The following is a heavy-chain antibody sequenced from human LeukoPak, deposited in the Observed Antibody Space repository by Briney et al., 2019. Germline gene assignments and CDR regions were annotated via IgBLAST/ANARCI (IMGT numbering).Heavy chain of an antibody. J-gene: IGHJ3*02. V-gene: IGHV3-33*06. CDR2: IWFDGTYK. CDR1: GFTFNTYA. D-gene: IGHD3-22*01. CDR3: AKDLFVASSGVSSVLDI. Sequence: GGSLRLSCAASGFTFNTYAMHWVRKAPGKGLEWVAVIWFDGTYKYYGDSVKGRFTISRDNPKNRLFLQINSLRAEDTAVYYCAKDLFVASSGVSSVLDIWGRGTKVSVFS.